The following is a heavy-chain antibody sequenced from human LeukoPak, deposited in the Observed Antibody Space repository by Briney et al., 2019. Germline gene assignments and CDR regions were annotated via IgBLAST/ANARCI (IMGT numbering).Heavy chain of an antibody. Sequence: ASVKVSCKASGYTFTSYDINWVRQATGQGLEWMGWMNPNSGNTNYAQKLQGRVTMTTDTSTSTAYMELRSLRSDDTAVYYCARAADWNYGFDYWGQGTLVTVSS. CDR3: ARAADWNYGFDY. D-gene: IGHD1-7*01. CDR2: MNPNSGNT. V-gene: IGHV1-18*01. J-gene: IGHJ4*02. CDR1: GYTFTSYD.